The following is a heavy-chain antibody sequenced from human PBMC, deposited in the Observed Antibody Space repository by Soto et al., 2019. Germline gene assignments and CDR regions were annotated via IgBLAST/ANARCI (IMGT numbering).Heavy chain of an antibody. CDR3: ARMGGLFYYYYMEV. CDR1: GFSLDDYG. D-gene: IGHD3-16*01. V-gene: IGHV3-20*04. Sequence: QLVESGGGVGRPGGSLRLSCEASGFSLDDYGMTWVRQAPGKGLEWVSSIDWTGDNTGYADSVKGRFINSRDNAKNSLFLQMNSLRAADSAFYYCARMGGLFYYYYMEVWGKGATVTVSS. CDR2: IDWTGDNT. J-gene: IGHJ6*03.